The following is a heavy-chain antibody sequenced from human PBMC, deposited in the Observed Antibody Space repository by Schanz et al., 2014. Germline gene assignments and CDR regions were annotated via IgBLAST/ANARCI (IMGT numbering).Heavy chain of an antibody. CDR2: INPTTGNP. J-gene: IGHJ6*02. CDR3: ARARYGLDV. CDR1: GYIFSSYA. V-gene: IGHV7-4-1*02. Sequence: QLVQSGSEFRKPGASVKVSCKASGYIFSSYAIHWVRQAPGQGLEWMGWINPTTGNPGYAQGFTGRIVFSFDTSVSTASSQTSGLYSASNAVYSCARARYGLDVWGQGTTVTVSS.